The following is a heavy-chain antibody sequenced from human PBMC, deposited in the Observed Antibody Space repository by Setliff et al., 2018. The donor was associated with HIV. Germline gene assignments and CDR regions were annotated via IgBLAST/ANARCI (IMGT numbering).Heavy chain of an antibody. CDR1: GFNFRNAW. Sequence: GESLKISCAASGFNFRNAWMTWVRQAPGKGLEYIGRIQSKIDGGTTDHAAPVKGRFTISRDDSYNMVYLHMNSLKPEDTAVYYCTTYSGYTDGPVEKYFDYWGHGTLVTVSS. CDR2: IQSKIDGGTT. CDR3: TTYSGYTDGPVEKYFDY. J-gene: IGHJ4*01. D-gene: IGHD5-12*01. V-gene: IGHV3-15*05.